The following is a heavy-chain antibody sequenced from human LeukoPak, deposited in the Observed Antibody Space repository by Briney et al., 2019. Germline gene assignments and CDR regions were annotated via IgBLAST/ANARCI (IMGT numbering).Heavy chain of an antibody. CDR1: GGSISSYC. CDR3: ARTLNSSKFGGYYMDV. J-gene: IGHJ6*03. D-gene: IGHD2-15*01. CDR2: IYYSGST. Sequence: SETLSLTCTVSGGSISSYCWSWIRQPPGKGLEWIGYIYYSGSTNYNPSLKSRVTISVDTSKNQFSLKLSSVTAADTAVYYCARTLNSSKFGGYYMDVWGKGTTVTVSS. V-gene: IGHV4-59*01.